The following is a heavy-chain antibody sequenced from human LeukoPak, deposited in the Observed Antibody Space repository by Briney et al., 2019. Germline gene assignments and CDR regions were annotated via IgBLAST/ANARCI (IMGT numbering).Heavy chain of an antibody. Sequence: ASVKVSCKASGYTFTGYYLHWVRQAPGQGLEWMGRINPDSGATNYAQKFQGRVTMTRDTSISTAYMELTRLRSDDTAVYYCARDTSAVLNFFDYWGPGSLVTVSS. J-gene: IGHJ4*02. V-gene: IGHV1-2*06. CDR1: GYTFTGYY. D-gene: IGHD1-14*01. CDR3: ARDTSAVLNFFDY. CDR2: INPDSGAT.